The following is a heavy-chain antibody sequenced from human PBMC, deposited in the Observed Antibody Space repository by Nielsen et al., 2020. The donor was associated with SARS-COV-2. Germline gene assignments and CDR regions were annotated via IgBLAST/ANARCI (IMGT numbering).Heavy chain of an antibody. V-gene: IGHV6-1*01. CDR3: ARDREGWERPYYYYGMDV. Sequence: SQTLSLTCAISGDSVSSSSAAWNWIRQSPSRGLEWPGRTYYRSKWYNDYAVSVKSRITINPDTSKNQFSLQLNSVTPEDTAVYYCARDREGWERPYYYYGMDVWGQGTTVTVSS. CDR2: TYYRSKWYN. D-gene: IGHD1-26*01. J-gene: IGHJ6*02. CDR1: GDSVSSSSAA.